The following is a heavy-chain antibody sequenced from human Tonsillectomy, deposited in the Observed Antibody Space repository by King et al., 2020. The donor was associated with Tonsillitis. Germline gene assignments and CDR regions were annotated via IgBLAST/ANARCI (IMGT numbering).Heavy chain of an antibody. J-gene: IGHJ1*01. D-gene: IGHD2-2*01. Sequence: VQLVESGGGLVKPGGSLRLSCAASGFTFSDYYMSWIRQAPGKGLEWVSYITSSGGTTYYADSVKCRFTISRDNAQNSLYLQMNILRAEETAVYYCARLGVVAAGSGGVYFQHWGQGTLVTVSS. CDR3: ARLGVVAAGSGGVYFQH. V-gene: IGHV3-11*01. CDR1: GFTFSDYY. CDR2: ITSSGGTT.